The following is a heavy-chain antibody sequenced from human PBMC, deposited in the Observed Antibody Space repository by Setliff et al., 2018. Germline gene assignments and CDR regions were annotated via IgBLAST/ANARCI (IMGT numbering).Heavy chain of an antibody. V-gene: IGHV1-69-2*01. CDR1: GYTFTDYY. CDR2: VDPEDGHT. D-gene: IGHD3-10*01. Sequence: ASVKVSCKASGYTFTDYYMHWVQQARGKGLEWMGRVDPEDGHTKYAEKFQGRITISADMSLDIAHMELGSLTSEDTAVYYCTTGLRHGVPYFDLWGQGTVVTVSS. J-gene: IGHJ4*02. CDR3: TTGLRHGVPYFDL.